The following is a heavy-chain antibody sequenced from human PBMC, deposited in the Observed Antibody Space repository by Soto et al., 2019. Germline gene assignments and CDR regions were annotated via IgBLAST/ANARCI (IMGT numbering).Heavy chain of an antibody. CDR2: IYHSGTT. Sequence: QVRLQESGPGLVKSSETLSLTCTVSGGSLSSFYWGWIRRPPGKGLEWIGYIYHSGTTKYNSSLKSRVTMSVDSSKNELSLKLTSVTAAATATYYCARVHQEELVTVPAAGSAHGGPGTLVTVAS. D-gene: IGHD2-2*01. V-gene: IGHV4-59*01. CDR1: GGSLSSFY. CDR3: ARVHQEELVTVPAAGSAH. J-gene: IGHJ4*01.